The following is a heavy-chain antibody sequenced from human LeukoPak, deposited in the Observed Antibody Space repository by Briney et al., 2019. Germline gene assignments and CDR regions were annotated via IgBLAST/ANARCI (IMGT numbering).Heavy chain of an antibody. CDR3: ARDLEYCSGGSCYALDYGMDV. CDR1: GFTFSSYA. D-gene: IGHD2-15*01. CDR2: ISYDGSNK. V-gene: IGHV3-30-3*01. Sequence: GRSLRLSCAASGFTFSSYAMHWVRQAPGKGLEWVAVISYDGSNKYYADSVKGQFTISRDNSKNTLYLQMNSLRAEDTAVYYCARDLEYCSGGSCYALDYGMDVWGQGTTVTVSS. J-gene: IGHJ6*02.